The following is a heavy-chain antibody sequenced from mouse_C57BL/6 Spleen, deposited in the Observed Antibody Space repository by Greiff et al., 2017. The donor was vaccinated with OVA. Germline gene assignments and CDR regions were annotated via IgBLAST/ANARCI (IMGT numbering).Heavy chain of an antibody. CDR1: GFTFSDYG. V-gene: IGHV5-17*01. D-gene: IGHD1-1*01. J-gene: IGHJ4*01. Sequence: DVHLVESGGGLVKPGGSLKLSCAASGFTFSDYGMHWVRQAPEKGLEWVAYISSGSSTIYYADTVKGRFTISRDNAKNTLFLQMTSLRSEDTAMYYCARHTTGSYAMDYWGQGTSVTVSS. CDR3: ARHTTGSYAMDY. CDR2: ISSGSSTI.